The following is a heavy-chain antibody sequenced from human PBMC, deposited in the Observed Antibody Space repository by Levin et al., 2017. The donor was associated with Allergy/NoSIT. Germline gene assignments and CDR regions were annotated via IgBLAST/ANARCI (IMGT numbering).Heavy chain of an antibody. V-gene: IGHV4-59*01. CDR2: IYYSGST. J-gene: IGHJ4*02. D-gene: IGHD6-19*01. CDR3: ARGRIAVARYYFDD. Sequence: PSETLSLTCTVSGGSISSYSWSWIRQPPGKGLQWIGYIYYSGSTNYNPSLKSRVTISVDTSKNQFSLKLSSVTAADTAVYFCARGRIAVARYYFDDWGQGTLVTVSS. CDR1: GGSISSYS.